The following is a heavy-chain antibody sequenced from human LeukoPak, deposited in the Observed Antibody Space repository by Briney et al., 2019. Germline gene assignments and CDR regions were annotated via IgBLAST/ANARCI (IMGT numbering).Heavy chain of an antibody. D-gene: IGHD1-14*01. J-gene: IGHJ4*02. CDR2: IGPTGTDR. CDR3: AKETIGLHYHY. Sequence: GGALRLSCAASGFTFSSCGFNWVRQAPGKGLEWVSSIGPTGTDRYYADSVRGRFTISRDNAKNSMYLQLDSLRDEDTAVYYCAKETIGLHYHYWGQGTLLTVSS. CDR1: GFTFSSCG. V-gene: IGHV3-21*01.